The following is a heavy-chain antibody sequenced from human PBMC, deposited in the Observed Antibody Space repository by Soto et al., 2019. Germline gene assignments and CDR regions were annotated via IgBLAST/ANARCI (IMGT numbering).Heavy chain of an antibody. CDR3: ARGRPYGMDV. CDR2: IDSDGSST. CDR1: GFTFGSYW. V-gene: IGHV3-74*01. Sequence: EVQPVESGGGLVQPGGSLRVSCAASGFTFGSYWMNWVRQAPGKGLVWVSRIDSDGSSTTYADSVKGRFTTSRDNAKNTLYLQMGSLRVEDTAVYYCARGRPYGMDVWGQGTTVTVSS. J-gene: IGHJ6*02.